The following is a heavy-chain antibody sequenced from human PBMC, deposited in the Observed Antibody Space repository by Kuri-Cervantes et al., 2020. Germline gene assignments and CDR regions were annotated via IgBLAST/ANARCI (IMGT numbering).Heavy chain of an antibody. CDR3: ASFSLIVGASGSGYWFDP. CDR2: IYHSGST. Sequence: GSLRLSCTVSGGSISSYYWSWIRQPPGKGLEWIGEIYHSGSTNYNPSLKSRVTISVDKSKNQFSLKLSSVTAADTAVYYCASFSLIVGASGSGYWFDPWGQGTLVTVSS. J-gene: IGHJ5*02. D-gene: IGHD1-26*01. V-gene: IGHV4-59*12. CDR1: GGSISSYY.